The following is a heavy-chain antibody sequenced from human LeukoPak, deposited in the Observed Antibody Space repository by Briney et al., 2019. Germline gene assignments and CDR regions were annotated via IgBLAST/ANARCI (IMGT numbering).Heavy chain of an antibody. D-gene: IGHD6-19*01. Sequence: ASVKVSCKASGGTFGSYAISWVRQAPGQGLEWMGRIIPILGIANYAQKFQGRVTITADKSTSTAYMELSSLRSEDTAVYYCAGIAVAGSLAEYFQHWGQGTLVTVSS. CDR3: AGIAVAGSLAEYFQH. CDR1: GGTFGSYA. J-gene: IGHJ1*01. V-gene: IGHV1-69*04. CDR2: IIPILGIA.